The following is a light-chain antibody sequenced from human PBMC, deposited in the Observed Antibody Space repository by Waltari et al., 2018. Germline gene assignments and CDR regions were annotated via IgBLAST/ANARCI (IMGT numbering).Light chain of an antibody. V-gene: IGKV3-11*01. CDR2: DAS. CDR3: QQRSNWPPLT. J-gene: IGKJ4*01. Sequence: EIVLTQSQATMSLSPGERATLSCSASQSVSSYLAWYQQKPGQAPRLLIYDASNRATGIPARFSGSGSGTDFTLTISSLEPEDFAVYYCQQRSNWPPLTFGGGTKVEIK. CDR1: QSVSSY.